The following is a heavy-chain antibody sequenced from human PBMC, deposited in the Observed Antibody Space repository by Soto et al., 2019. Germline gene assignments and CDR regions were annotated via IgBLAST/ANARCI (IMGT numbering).Heavy chain of an antibody. D-gene: IGHD3-10*01. V-gene: IGHV3-23*01. CDR2: ISGSGVIT. J-gene: IGHJ6*02. Sequence: PGGSLRLSCGACGFTFSSYSISWVRQAPWKGLDWVSVISGSGVITYSADSVKGRFTISRDNSKNILYLQMNSLRAEDTAVYYCAKGTMETGGYYSSSMEVRGHGTAV. CDR3: AKGTMETGGYYSSSMEV. CDR1: GFTFSSYS.